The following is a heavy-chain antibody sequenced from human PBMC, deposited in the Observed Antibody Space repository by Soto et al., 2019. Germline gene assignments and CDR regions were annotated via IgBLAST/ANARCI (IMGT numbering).Heavy chain of an antibody. V-gene: IGHV3-49*03. J-gene: IGHJ4*02. CDR2: IRSKAYGGTT. Sequence: GGSLRLSCTASGFTFGDYAMSWFRQGPGKGLEWVGFIRSKAYGGTTEYAASVKGRFTISRDDSKSIAYLQMNSLKTEDTAVYYCTRGRMGHGYSFDYWGQGPLVTVSS. CDR3: TRGRMGHGYSFDY. CDR1: GFTFGDYA. D-gene: IGHD2-8*01.